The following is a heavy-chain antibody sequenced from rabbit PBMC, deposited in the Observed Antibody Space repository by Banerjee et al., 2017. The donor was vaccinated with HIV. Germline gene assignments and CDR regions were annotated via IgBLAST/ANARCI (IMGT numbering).Heavy chain of an antibody. CDR2: IYTSSGST. Sequence: QQQLEESGGGLVKPGGTLTLTCKASGIDFSSYYYMCWVRQAPGKGLELIACIYTSSGSTWYASWVNGRFTISRSTSLNTVDLKMTSLTAADTATYFCARGLYASSSGYPDWLDLWGPGTLVTVS. CDR3: ARGLYASSSGYPDWLDL. V-gene: IGHV1S43*01. CDR1: GIDFSSYYY. D-gene: IGHD1-1*01. J-gene: IGHJ5*01.